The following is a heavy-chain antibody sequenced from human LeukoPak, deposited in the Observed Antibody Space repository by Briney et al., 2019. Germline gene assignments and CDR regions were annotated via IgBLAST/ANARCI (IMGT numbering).Heavy chain of an antibody. J-gene: IGHJ4*02. CDR1: GGSISSGSYY. CDR2: INHSGST. CDR3: ARPGGRFYYGSGSYYIDY. Sequence: SQTLSLTCTVSGGSISSGSYYWRWIRQPPGKGLEWIGEINHSGSTNYNPSLKSRVTISVDTSKNQFSLKLSSVTAADTAVYYCARPGGRFYYGSGSYYIDYWGQGTLVTVSS. V-gene: IGHV4-39*07. D-gene: IGHD3-10*01.